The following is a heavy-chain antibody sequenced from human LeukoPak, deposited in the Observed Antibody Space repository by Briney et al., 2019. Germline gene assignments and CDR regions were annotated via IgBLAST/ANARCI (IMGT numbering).Heavy chain of an antibody. CDR1: GGSISSSSYY. V-gene: IGHV4-39*01. Sequence: PSETLSLTCTVSGGSISSSSYYWGWIRQPPGNGLEWFGSIYYSGSTYYNPSLKSRVTISVDTSKNQFSLKLSSVTAADTAVYYCARHFRHFDYWGQGTLVTVSS. J-gene: IGHJ4*02. CDR3: ARHFRHFDY. CDR2: IYYSGST.